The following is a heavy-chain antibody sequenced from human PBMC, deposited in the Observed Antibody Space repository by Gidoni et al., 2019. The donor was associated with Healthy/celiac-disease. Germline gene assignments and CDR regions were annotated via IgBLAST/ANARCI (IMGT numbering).Heavy chain of an antibody. V-gene: IGHV4-4*02. D-gene: IGHD3-22*01. Sequence: QLQLQESGPGLVKPSGTLSLTSSVFGGSIRSSNWWSWVRRPPGKGLEWIGEIYHSGSTNYNPSLKSRVTISVDKSKNQFSLKLSSVTAAETAVYDCASGLLNYYDSSGYRDYWGQGTLVTVSS. CDR2: IYHSGST. CDR1: GGSIRSSNW. CDR3: ASGLLNYYDSSGYRDY. J-gene: IGHJ4*02.